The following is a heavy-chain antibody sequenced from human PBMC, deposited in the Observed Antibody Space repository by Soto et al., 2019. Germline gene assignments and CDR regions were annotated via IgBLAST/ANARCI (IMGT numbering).Heavy chain of an antibody. CDR2: TYKSNT. CDR3: ARGPTVGDF. CDR1: GYSFTSYG. Sequence: QVQLVQSGAEVRKPGASVKVSCKAAGYSFTSYGITWVRQAPGQGLEWMGGTYKSNTNYAQKVQGRVTMTTDTSTSTAYMELRSLTSDDTAVYYCARGPTVGDFWGQGTSVTVSS. V-gene: IGHV1-18*01. J-gene: IGHJ3*01. D-gene: IGHD3-16*01.